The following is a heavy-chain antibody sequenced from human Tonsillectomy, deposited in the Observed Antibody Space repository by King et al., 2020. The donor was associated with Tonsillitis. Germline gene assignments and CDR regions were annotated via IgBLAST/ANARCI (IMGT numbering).Heavy chain of an antibody. J-gene: IGHJ4*02. V-gene: IGHV3-15*01. Sequence: VQLVESGGGLVRPGGSVRLSGAASGLTFNNAWMSWVRQAPGKGLEWVGLIKRKIDGGTTDYATPVKGRFTISRDDSKNTLYLQMNSLKNEDTAVYYCTTLASFFHCSYYWGQGTLVSVSS. D-gene: IGHD2/OR15-2a*01. CDR2: IKRKIDGGTT. CDR3: TTLASFFHCSYY. CDR1: GLTFNNAW.